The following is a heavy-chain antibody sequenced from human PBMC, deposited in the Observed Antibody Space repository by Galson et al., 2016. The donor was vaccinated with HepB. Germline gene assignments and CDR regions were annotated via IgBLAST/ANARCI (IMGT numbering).Heavy chain of an antibody. CDR3: GKHGGFDY. J-gene: IGHJ4*02. CDR2: ITRSGDAT. V-gene: IGHV3-23*01. Sequence: SLRLSCAASGFSFSNSGMSWVRQAPGRGLEWVSGITRSGDATYYADFVKGRFTISRDNSKNTLYLHMNNLTAGDTAIYYCGKHGGFDYWGQGALVTVSS. CDR1: GFSFSNSG. D-gene: IGHD3-16*01.